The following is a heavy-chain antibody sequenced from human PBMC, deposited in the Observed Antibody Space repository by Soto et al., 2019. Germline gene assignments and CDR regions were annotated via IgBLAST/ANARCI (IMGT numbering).Heavy chain of an antibody. J-gene: IGHJ6*02. V-gene: IGHV1-18*04. D-gene: IGHD2-8*01. Sequence: QVQLVQSGGEVTKPGASVKVYCKSSGYTFTSYGVSWVRQAPGQGHEWLGWISVYTGNTKQAQKFQDRLTLTTEASTSTAYMELRSLRSDDTAVYYCARDRCTTDRCYTHHFDVWGQGTTVTVSS. CDR2: ISVYTGNT. CDR1: GYTFTSYG. CDR3: ARDRCTTDRCYTHHFDV.